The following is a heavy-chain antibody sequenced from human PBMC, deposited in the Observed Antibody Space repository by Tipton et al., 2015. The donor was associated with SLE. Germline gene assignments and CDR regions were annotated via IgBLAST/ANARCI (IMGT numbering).Heavy chain of an antibody. D-gene: IGHD5-24*01. CDR2: ISSSSSYI. V-gene: IGHV3-21*01. CDR3: ARVPEGWLQLHYYYGMDV. J-gene: IGHJ6*02. Sequence: GSLRLSCAASGFTFSSYSMNWVRQAPGKGLEWVSSISSSSSYIYYADSVKGRFTISRDNAKNSLYLQMNSLRAEDTAVYYCARVPEGWLQLHYYYGMDVWGQGTTVTVSS. CDR1: GFTFSSYS.